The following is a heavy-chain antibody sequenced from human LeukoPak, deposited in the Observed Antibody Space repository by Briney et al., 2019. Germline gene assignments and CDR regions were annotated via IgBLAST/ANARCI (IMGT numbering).Heavy chain of an antibody. V-gene: IGHV4-34*01. Sequence: PSETLSLTCAVYGGSFSGYYWCWIRQPPGKGLEWIGEINHSGSTNYNPSLKSRVTISVDTSKNQFSLKLSSVTAADTAVYYCAGSGYSGYDLNYWGQGTLVTVSS. J-gene: IGHJ4*02. CDR2: INHSGST. CDR1: GGSFSGYY. CDR3: AGSGYSGYDLNY. D-gene: IGHD5-12*01.